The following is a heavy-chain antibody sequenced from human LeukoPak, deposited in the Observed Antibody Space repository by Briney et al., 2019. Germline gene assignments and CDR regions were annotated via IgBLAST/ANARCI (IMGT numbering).Heavy chain of an antibody. CDR1: GFTFSSYS. V-gene: IGHV3-30-3*01. Sequence: PGGSLGLSCVASGFTFSSYSMHWVRQAPGKGLEWVAVISYDGTNKFYADSVKGRFTISRDNSKNTLFVQMKSLRAEDTAEYYCAKDFSSSWTTRLDYWGQGTLVTVSS. CDR2: ISYDGTNK. D-gene: IGHD6-13*01. CDR3: AKDFSSSWTTRLDY. J-gene: IGHJ4*02.